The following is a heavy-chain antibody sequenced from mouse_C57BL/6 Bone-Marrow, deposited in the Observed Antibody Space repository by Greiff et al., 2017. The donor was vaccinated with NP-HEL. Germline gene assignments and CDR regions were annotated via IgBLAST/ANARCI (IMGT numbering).Heavy chain of an antibody. CDR3: ARYKDGYYFDY. CDR1: GYSITSDY. V-gene: IGHV3-8*01. CDR2: ISYSGST. Sequence: EVQLQESGPGLAKPSQTLSLTCSVTGYSITSDYWNWIRTFPGNKLEYMGYISYSGSTYYNPSLKSRISITRDTSKNQYYLQLNSVTTEDTATYYCARYKDGYYFDYWGQGTTLTVSS. J-gene: IGHJ2*01. D-gene: IGHD2-3*01.